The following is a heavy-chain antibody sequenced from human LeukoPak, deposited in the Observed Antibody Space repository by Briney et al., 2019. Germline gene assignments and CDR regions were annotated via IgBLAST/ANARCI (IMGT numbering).Heavy chain of an antibody. CDR1: GFTFSTYS. J-gene: IGHJ4*02. D-gene: IGHD6-13*01. Sequence: PGGSLRLSCAASGFTFSTYSMNWVRQAPGKGLEWVSYISSGSNTIYYADSMRGRFTISRDNAKNSLFLQMSSLRDEDTAVYYCATTGGAAAGFYFDNWGQGTLVTVSS. CDR2: ISSGSNTI. V-gene: IGHV3-48*02. CDR3: ATTGGAAAGFYFDN.